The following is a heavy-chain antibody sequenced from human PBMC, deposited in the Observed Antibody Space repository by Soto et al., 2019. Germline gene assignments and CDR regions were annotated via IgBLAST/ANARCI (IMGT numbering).Heavy chain of an antibody. D-gene: IGHD6-13*01. CDR3: ARVVAAADTVDWFDP. J-gene: IGHJ5*02. Sequence: SQTLSLTCAISGDSVSNNSVAWNWIRQSPSRGLEWLGRTYYRSKWSSDYALSVRSRITINPDTSKNQFSLQLNSVTPEDTAVYYCARVVAAADTVDWFDPWGQGTLVTVS. V-gene: IGHV6-1*01. CDR2: TYYRSKWSS. CDR1: GDSVSNNSVA.